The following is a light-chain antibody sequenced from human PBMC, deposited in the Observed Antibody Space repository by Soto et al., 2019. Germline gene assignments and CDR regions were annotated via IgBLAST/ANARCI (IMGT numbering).Light chain of an antibody. CDR3: QQYGSSPST. CDR2: GAS. V-gene: IGKV3-20*01. CDR1: QSVSNNY. Sequence: EIVLKPSPGTLSLSPGERGTLSCSASQSVSNNYLAWYQQKPGQAPRLLIYGASNRATGIPDRFSGSGSGTDFTLTISRLEPEDFAVYYCQQYGSSPSTFGQGTRLEI. J-gene: IGKJ5*01.